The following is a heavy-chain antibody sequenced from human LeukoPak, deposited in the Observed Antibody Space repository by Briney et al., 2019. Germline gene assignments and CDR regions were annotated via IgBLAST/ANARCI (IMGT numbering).Heavy chain of an antibody. D-gene: IGHD2-2*01. CDR3: ARHDNDGLIVVVPAALGADAFDI. J-gene: IGHJ3*02. Sequence: PSGTLSLTCAVYGGSFSGYYWSWIRQPPGKGLEWIGEINHSGSTNYNPSLKSRVTISVDTSKNQFSLKLSSVTAADTAVYYCARHDNDGLIVVVPAALGADAFDIWGQGTMVTVSS. V-gene: IGHV4-34*01. CDR2: INHSGST. CDR1: GGSFSGYY.